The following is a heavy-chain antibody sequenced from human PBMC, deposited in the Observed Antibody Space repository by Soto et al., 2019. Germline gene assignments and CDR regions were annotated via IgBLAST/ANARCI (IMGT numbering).Heavy chain of an antibody. CDR1: GESFSGYS. V-gene: IGHV4-34*01. CDR3: ARRRRGITMVRGTYAMDV. J-gene: IGHJ6*02. CDR2: INDSGST. D-gene: IGHD3-10*01. Sequence: QVQLQQWGAGLLKPSETLSLDCAVYGESFSGYSLNWIRRPPGKGLEWLGEINDSGSTKYNPSLANRLSIAVDTSKRQVSLRLNSVTAADAAIYYCARRRRGITMVRGTYAMDVWGQGTTVTVS.